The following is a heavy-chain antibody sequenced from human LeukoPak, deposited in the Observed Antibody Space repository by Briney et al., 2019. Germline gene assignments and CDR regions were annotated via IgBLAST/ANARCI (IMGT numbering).Heavy chain of an antibody. CDR3: ARHLQLWTTRDTRGGAQLGY. J-gene: IGHJ4*02. V-gene: IGHV3-23*01. CDR1: GFTFSSDA. Sequence: QTGGSLRLSCAASGFTFSSDAMSWVRHAPGKGLEWVSAIIVSGGSTYYPDSVKGRFTISRDNSKNTLYLQMNTLTAEDTAVHYCARHLQLWTTRDTRGGAQLGYRGQPT. CDR2: IIVSGGST. D-gene: IGHD5-18*01.